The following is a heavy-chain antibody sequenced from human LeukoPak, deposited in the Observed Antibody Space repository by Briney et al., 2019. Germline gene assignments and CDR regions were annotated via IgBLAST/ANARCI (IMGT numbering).Heavy chain of an antibody. CDR1: GFTFNSYS. V-gene: IGHV3-48*01. J-gene: IGHJ4*02. Sequence: PGGSLRLSCAASGFTFNSYSMNWVRQAPGKGLEWVSYISSSSSTIYYADSVKGRFTISRDNAKNSLYLQMNSLRAEDTAVYYCARDSLMVRGTFDYWGQGTLVTVSS. D-gene: IGHD3-10*01. CDR3: ARDSLMVRGTFDY. CDR2: ISSSSSTI.